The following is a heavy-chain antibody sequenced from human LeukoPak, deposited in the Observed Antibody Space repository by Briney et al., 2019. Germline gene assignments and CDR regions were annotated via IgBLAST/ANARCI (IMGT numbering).Heavy chain of an antibody. CDR2: IYTSGST. CDR1: GGSISSYY. D-gene: IGHD6-6*01. Sequence: SETLSLTCTVSGGSISSYYWSWIRQPAGKGLEWIGRIYTSGSTNYNPSLKSRVTMSVDTSKNQFSLKLSSVTAADTAVYYCARGSEYGASAGSFDYWGQGTLVTVSS. V-gene: IGHV4-4*07. J-gene: IGHJ4*02. CDR3: ARGSEYGASAGSFDY.